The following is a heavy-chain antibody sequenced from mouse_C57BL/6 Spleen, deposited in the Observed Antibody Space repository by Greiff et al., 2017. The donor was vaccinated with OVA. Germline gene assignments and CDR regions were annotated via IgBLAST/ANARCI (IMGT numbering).Heavy chain of an antibody. CDR3: STGAAQAPVSY. CDR2: IDTSDSYT. J-gene: IGHJ3*01. V-gene: IGHV1-69*01. CDR1: GYTFTSYW. D-gene: IGHD3-2*02. Sequence: QVQLQQPGAELVMPGASVKLSCKASGYTFTSYWMHWVKQRPGQGLEWIGEIDTSDSYTNYNQKFKGKSTLTVDNSYSTAYMQLSSLTSEDSAVYYCSTGAAQAPVSYWGQGTLVTVSA.